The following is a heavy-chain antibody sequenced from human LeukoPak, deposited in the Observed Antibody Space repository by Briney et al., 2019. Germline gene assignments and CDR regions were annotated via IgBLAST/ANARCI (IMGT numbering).Heavy chain of an antibody. CDR1: GYTFTSYY. V-gene: IGHV1-46*03. CDR2: INPSGGST. D-gene: IGHD2-2*01. Sequence: GASVKVSCKASGYTFTSYYMHWVRQAPGQGLEWMGIINPSGGSTSYAQKFQGRVTMTRDTSTSTVYMELSSLRSEDTAVYYCARGGKDIVVVPAATPSYYYCYMDVWGKGTTVTVSS. J-gene: IGHJ6*03. CDR3: ARGGKDIVVVPAATPSYYYCYMDV.